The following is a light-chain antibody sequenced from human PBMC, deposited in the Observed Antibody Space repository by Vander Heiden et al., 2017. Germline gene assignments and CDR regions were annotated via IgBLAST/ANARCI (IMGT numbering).Light chain of an antibody. CDR3: QQDYSTHF. CDR2: WAS. Sequence: DIVMTQSPDSLAVSLGERATINCKSSQSVLYSSNNKNYLAWYQQKPGQPPKLLIYWASTREYGVPDRFSGSGSGTDFTLTSSSLQAEDVAVYYWQQDYSTHFFGQGTKLXIK. CDR1: QSVLYSSNNKNY. V-gene: IGKV4-1*01. J-gene: IGKJ2*01.